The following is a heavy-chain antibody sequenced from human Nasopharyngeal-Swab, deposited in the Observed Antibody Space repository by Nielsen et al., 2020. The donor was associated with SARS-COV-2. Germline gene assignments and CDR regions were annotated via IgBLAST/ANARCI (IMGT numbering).Heavy chain of an antibody. CDR3: VKRKCSSLTCSLDN. CDR2: IKSDGSST. CDR1: GFTFSSSA. D-gene: IGHD2-2*01. V-gene: IGHV3-64D*08. J-gene: IGHJ4*02. Sequence: GESLKISCTASGFTFSSSAMHWVRQAPGKGLEYVSAIKSDGSSTQHADSVKRRFTISRDNSRDSLFLQMSNLRGEDTAVYYCVKRKCSSLTCSLDNWGQGTLVTVSS.